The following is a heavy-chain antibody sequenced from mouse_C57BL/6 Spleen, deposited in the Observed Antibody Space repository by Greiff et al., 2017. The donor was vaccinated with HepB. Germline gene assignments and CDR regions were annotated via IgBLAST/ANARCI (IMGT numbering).Heavy chain of an antibody. J-gene: IGHJ1*03. CDR2: ISYDGSN. Sequence: ESGPGLVKPSQSLSLTCSVTGYSITSGYYWNWIRQFPGNKLEWMGYISYDGSNNYNPSLKNRISITRDTSKNQFFLKLNSVTTEDTATYYCARGEGLYYYGSDWYFDVWGTGTTVTVSS. D-gene: IGHD1-1*01. CDR3: ARGEGLYYYGSDWYFDV. CDR1: GYSITSGYY. V-gene: IGHV3-6*01.